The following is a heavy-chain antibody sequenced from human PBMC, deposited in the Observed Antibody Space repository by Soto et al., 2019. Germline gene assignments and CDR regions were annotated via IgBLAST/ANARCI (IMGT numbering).Heavy chain of an antibody. V-gene: IGHV3-74*01. Sequence: EVQLVESGGGLVQPGGSLRLSCAASGFTFRSYWRHWVRKAPGKGLVWVSRINGGGSSTSYADSVKGRFTISRDNAKNTLYLQMNSLRAEDTAVYYWARGLVVPAVDAFDIWGHGTMVTGSS. CDR2: INGGGSST. D-gene: IGHD2-2*01. J-gene: IGHJ3*02. CDR3: ARGLVVPAVDAFDI. CDR1: GFTFRSYW.